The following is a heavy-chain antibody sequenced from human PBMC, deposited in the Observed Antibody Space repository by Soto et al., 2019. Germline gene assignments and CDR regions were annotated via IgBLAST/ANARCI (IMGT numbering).Heavy chain of an antibody. Sequence: SETLSLTCTVSGGSITSSNYYWGWIRQPPGKGLEWIGSMYYTGSTYYNPSLKSRVTISVDTPKNQISLKLTSVTAADTAVYYCARGGKGWNNVVHCYYAMDVWGQGTTVTVSS. CDR2: MYYTGST. CDR3: ARGGKGWNNVVHCYYAMDV. CDR1: GGSITSSNYY. J-gene: IGHJ6*02. V-gene: IGHV4-39*01. D-gene: IGHD3-16*01.